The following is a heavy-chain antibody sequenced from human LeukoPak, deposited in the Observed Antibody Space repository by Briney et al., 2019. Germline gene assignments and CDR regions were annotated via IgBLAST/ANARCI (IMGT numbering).Heavy chain of an antibody. CDR2: ILGSGVTT. CDR3: AKWGDYDVLTGYYVPDY. CDR1: GFTFSNYA. Sequence: GASLRLSCAASGFTFSNYAMSWVRQAPGEGLEWVSAILGSGVTTYYADSVKGRFTVSRDNSKSTLYLQMNTLRAEDTALYYCAKWGDYDVLTGYYVPDYWGQGTLVTVSS. D-gene: IGHD3-9*01. V-gene: IGHV3-23*01. J-gene: IGHJ4*02.